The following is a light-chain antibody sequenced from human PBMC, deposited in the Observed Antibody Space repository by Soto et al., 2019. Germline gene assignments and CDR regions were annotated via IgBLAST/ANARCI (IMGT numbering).Light chain of an antibody. CDR2: DVS. Sequence: QSVLTQPASLSGSPGQSITISCTGSSNDIGSYNYVSWYQQHPGKAPKLIIFDVSNRPSGVSNRFSGSRSGNTASLTLSQLQTEDEADYFCHSYQLIGGGTKLTVL. V-gene: IGLV2-14*03. CDR1: SNDIGSYNY. CDR3: HSYQL. J-gene: IGLJ2*01.